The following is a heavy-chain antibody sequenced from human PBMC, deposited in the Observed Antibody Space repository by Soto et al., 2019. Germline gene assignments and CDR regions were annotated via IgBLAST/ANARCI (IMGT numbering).Heavy chain of an antibody. CDR2: INHSGST. CDR3: ARGGGVYYFDY. J-gene: IGHJ4*02. D-gene: IGHD2-8*02. Sequence: SETLSLTCAVYGGSFSGYSWTWIRQPPGTGLEWIGEINHSGSTNYNPSLKSRVTISVDTSKNQFSLKLASVTAADTAVYYCARGGGVYYFDYWGQGTLVTVSS. CDR1: GGSFSGYS. V-gene: IGHV4-34*01.